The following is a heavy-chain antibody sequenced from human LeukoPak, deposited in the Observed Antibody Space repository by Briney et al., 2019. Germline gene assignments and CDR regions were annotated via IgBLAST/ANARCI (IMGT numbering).Heavy chain of an antibody. V-gene: IGHV3-30*02. J-gene: IGHJ6*03. CDR2: IQYDGSNK. CDR1: GFTFSSFG. D-gene: IGHD2-2*01. CDR3: ARDWKDIVVVPAATAYYYMDV. Sequence: PGGSLRLSCAASGFTFSSFGMHWVRQAPGKGLEWVSFIQYDGSNKYYADSVKGRFTISRDNSKNTLFLQMNSLRAEDTAVYYCARDWKDIVVVPAATAYYYMDVWGKGTTVTVSS.